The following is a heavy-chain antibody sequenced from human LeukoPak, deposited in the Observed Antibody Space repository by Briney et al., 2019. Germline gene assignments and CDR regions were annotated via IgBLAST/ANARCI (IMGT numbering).Heavy chain of an antibody. CDR3: ARDRIGYDSSDKLFDY. CDR2: IYTSGST. D-gene: IGHD3-22*01. CDR1: GGSISSGSYY. J-gene: IGHJ4*02. V-gene: IGHV4-61*02. Sequence: SETLSLTCTVSGGSISSGSYYWSWIRQPAGKGLEWIGRIYTSGSTNYNPSLKSRVTISVDTSKNQFSLKLSSVTAADTAVYYCARDRIGYDSSDKLFDYWGQGTLVTVSS.